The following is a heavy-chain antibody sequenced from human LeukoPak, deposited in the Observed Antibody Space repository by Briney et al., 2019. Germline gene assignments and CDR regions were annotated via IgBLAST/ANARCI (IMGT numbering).Heavy chain of an antibody. CDR1: GYTFTGYY. J-gene: IGHJ4*02. CDR2: INPNSGGT. D-gene: IGHD4-23*01. Sequence: ASVKVSCKASGYTFTGYYMHWVRQAPGQGLEWMGRINPNSGGTNYAQKFPGRVTMTRDTSISTAYMELSRLRSDDTAVYYCARLTVVTPSVDYWGQGTLVTVSS. CDR3: ARLTVVTPSVDY. V-gene: IGHV1-2*06.